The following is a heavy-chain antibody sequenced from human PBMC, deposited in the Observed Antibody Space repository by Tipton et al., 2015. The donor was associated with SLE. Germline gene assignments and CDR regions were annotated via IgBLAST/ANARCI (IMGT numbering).Heavy chain of an antibody. Sequence: TLSLTCGVSGDSMSRNNWWSWVRQPPGKGLEWIGDVSPDWGTNYNPSLESRVTISRDTSKNQLSLTLRSVTAADTAVYFCARGYPYYYDNSGYRDYFDYRGQGTLVTVSS. CDR2: VSPDWGT. CDR1: GDSMSRNNW. V-gene: IGHV4-4*01. CDR3: ARGYPYYYDNSGYRDYFDY. J-gene: IGHJ4*02. D-gene: IGHD3-22*01.